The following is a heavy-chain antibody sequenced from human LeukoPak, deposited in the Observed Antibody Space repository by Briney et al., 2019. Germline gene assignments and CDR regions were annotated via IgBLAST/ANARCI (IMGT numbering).Heavy chain of an antibody. Sequence: PGGSLRLSCAASGFTVSSNYMSWVRQAPGKGLEWVSVIYSGGSTYYADSVKGRFTISRDNSKNTLYLQMNSLRAEDTAVYYCAKDPDNVAAAGIDYFDYWGQGTLVTVSS. CDR2: IYSGGST. J-gene: IGHJ4*02. D-gene: IGHD6-13*01. V-gene: IGHV3-66*02. CDR3: AKDPDNVAAAGIDYFDY. CDR1: GFTVSSNY.